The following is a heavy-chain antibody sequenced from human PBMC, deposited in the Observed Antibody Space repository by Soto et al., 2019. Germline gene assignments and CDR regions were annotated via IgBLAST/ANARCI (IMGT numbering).Heavy chain of an antibody. D-gene: IGHD3-22*01. J-gene: IGHJ6*02. Sequence: QVQLVESGGGVVQPGRSLRLSCAASGSTFSSYGMHWVRQAPGKGLEGVAVISFDGSNKYNADSVKGRFTSSRDNSKNTLYLQMNSLRAEDTAVYYCASPRDGYYDSSGYDYYYYGMDVWGQGTTVTVSS. V-gene: IGHV3-30*03. CDR2: ISFDGSNK. CDR1: GSTFSSYG. CDR3: ASPRDGYYDSSGYDYYYYGMDV.